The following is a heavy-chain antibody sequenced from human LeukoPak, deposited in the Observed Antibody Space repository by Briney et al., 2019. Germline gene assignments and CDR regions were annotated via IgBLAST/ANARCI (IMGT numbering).Heavy chain of an antibody. V-gene: IGHV1-2*02. D-gene: IGHD3-22*01. J-gene: IGHJ4*02. CDR1: GYTFTGYY. Sequence: ASVNVSCKASGYTFTGYYMHWVRQAPGQGLEWMGWINPNSGGTNYAQKFQGRVTMTRDTSISTAYMELSSLRSEDTAVYYCARDLRDSSGYYYPLGYWGQGTLVTVSS. CDR2: INPNSGGT. CDR3: ARDLRDSSGYYYPLGY.